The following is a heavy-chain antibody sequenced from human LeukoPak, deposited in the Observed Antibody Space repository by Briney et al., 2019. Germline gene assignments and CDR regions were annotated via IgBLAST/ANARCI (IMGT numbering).Heavy chain of an antibody. J-gene: IGHJ5*02. D-gene: IGHD3-16*02. CDR2: INHSGST. V-gene: IGHV4-34*01. CDR3: ARGGEADYDYVWGSYRYDWFDP. CDR1: GGSFSGYY. Sequence: SETLSLTCAVYGGSFSGYYWSWIRQPPGKGLEWIGEINHSGSTNYNPSLKSRVTISVDKSKNQFSLKLSSVTAADTAEYYCARGGEADYDYVWGSYRYDWFDPWGQGTLVTVSS.